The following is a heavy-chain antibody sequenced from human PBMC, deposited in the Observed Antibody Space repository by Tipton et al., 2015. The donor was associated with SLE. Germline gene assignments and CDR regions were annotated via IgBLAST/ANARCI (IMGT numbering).Heavy chain of an antibody. Sequence: SLRLSCAASGFTFTTSEMHWVRQAPGKGLEWIAYISRSTGTTYYADSVKGRFTISRDNAKNSLYLQMNSLRAEDTAVYYCAREGVSSPDYWGRGTLVTVSS. CDR2: ISRSTGTT. CDR3: AREGVSSPDY. CDR1: GFTFTTSE. J-gene: IGHJ4*02. V-gene: IGHV3-48*03. D-gene: IGHD6-13*01.